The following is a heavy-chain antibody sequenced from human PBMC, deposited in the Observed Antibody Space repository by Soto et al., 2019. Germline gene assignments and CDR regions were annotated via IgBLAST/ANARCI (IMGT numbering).Heavy chain of an antibody. D-gene: IGHD3-22*01. V-gene: IGHV3-23*01. J-gene: IGHJ5*02. CDR1: GFPLGTHD. CDR3: ARAMNYYDSKGWFDP. Sequence: GGSLRLSCSASGFPLGTHDMGWVRQAPGTGLEWVSSISGTGAKTYYSNAVTGRFTISRDNSKNTLHLQMQNLRAEDTAIYYCARAMNYYDSKGWFDPCGQGTLVTVCS. CDR2: ISGTGAKT.